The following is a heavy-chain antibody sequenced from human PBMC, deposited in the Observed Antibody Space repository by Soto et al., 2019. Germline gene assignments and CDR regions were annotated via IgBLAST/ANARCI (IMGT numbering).Heavy chain of an antibody. CDR1: GYSFTSYW. CDR3: ARHVRSYGDYVDY. Sequence: PGESLKIPCKGSGYSFTSYWIGWVRQMPGKGLEWMGIIYPGDSDTRYSPSFQGQVTISADKSISTAYLQWSSLKASDTAMYYCARHVRSYGDYVDYWGQGTLVTVSS. D-gene: IGHD4-17*01. CDR2: IYPGDSDT. J-gene: IGHJ4*02. V-gene: IGHV5-51*01.